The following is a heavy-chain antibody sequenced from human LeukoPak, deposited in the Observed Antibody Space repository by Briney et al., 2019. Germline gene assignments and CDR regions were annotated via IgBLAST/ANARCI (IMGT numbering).Heavy chain of an antibody. J-gene: IGHJ4*02. D-gene: IGHD6-19*01. V-gene: IGHV3-13*01. CDR2: IGTAGDT. CDR3: ARGGLAVAGTYYFDY. CDR1: GFTFSNYG. Sequence: GRSLRLSCAASGFTFSNYGMHWVRQATGKGLEWVSAIGTAGDTYYPGSVKGRFTISRENAKNSLYLQMNSLRAGDTAVYYCARGGLAVAGTYYFDYWGQGTLVTVSS.